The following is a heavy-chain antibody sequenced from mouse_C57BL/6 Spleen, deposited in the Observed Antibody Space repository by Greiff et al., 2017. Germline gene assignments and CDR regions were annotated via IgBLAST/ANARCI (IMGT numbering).Heavy chain of an antibody. CDR2: IDPETGGT. V-gene: IGHV1-15*01. CDR3: TRRGNSYYYGSRGYFDV. J-gene: IGHJ1*03. Sequence: QVQLQQSGAELVRPGASVTLSCKASGYTFTDYEMHWVKQTPVHGLEWIGAIDPETGGTAYNQKFKGKAILTADKSSSTAYMELRSLTSEDSAVYYCTRRGNSYYYGSRGYFDVWGTGTTVTVSS. CDR1: GYTFTDYE. D-gene: IGHD1-1*01.